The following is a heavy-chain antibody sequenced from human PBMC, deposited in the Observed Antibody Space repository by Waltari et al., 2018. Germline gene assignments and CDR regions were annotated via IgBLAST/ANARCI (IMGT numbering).Heavy chain of an antibody. Sequence: QVQLQESGPGLVKPSGTLSLTCPASGVSIGSSNWWSCVRPPPGKGLQWIGKIYHSGSTNYNPSLKSRVTISVDKSKNQFSLKLSSVTAADTAVYYCARALDTAISFDYWGQGTLVTVSS. J-gene: IGHJ4*02. CDR1: GVSIGSSNW. D-gene: IGHD5-18*01. V-gene: IGHV4-4*02. CDR2: IYHSGST. CDR3: ARALDTAISFDY.